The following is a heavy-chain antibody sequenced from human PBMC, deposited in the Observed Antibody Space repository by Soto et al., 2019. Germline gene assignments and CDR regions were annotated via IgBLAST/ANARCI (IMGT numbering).Heavy chain of an antibody. V-gene: IGHV3-30*18. CDR1: GFTFSNYG. J-gene: IGHJ3*02. CDR3: AKDLGSGSYLFDAFDI. Sequence: VQLLESGGDSVQPGGSLRLSCAASGFTFSNYGMHWVRQAPGKGLEWVAVISYDGSNKYYADSVKGRFTISRDNSKNTLYLQMNSLRAEDTAVYYCAKDLGSGSYLFDAFDIWGQGTMVTVSS. D-gene: IGHD1-26*01. CDR2: ISYDGSNK.